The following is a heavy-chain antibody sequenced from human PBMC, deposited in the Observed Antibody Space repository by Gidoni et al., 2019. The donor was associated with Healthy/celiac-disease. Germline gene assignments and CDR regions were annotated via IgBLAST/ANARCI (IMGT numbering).Heavy chain of an antibody. CDR1: GFTFSSYW. CDR2: IKQDGSEK. Sequence: EVQLVESGGGLVQPGGSLRLSCAASGFTFSSYWMSWVRQAPGKGLEWVANIKQDGSEKYYVDSVKGRFTISRDNAKNSLYLQMNSLRAEDTAVYYCARDKTTLALFGELLCGWFDPWGQGTLVTVSS. CDR3: ARDKTTLALFGELLCGWFDP. J-gene: IGHJ5*02. V-gene: IGHV3-7*05. D-gene: IGHD3-10*02.